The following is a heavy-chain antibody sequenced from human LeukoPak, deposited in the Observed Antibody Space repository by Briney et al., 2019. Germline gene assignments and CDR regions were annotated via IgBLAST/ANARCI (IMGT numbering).Heavy chain of an antibody. CDR2: ISYDGSNK. D-gene: IGHD6-6*01. CDR3: AKDFSSSPLYYFDY. Sequence: PGGSLRLSCAASGFTFSSYGMHWVRQAPGKGLEWVAVISYDGSNKYYADSVKGRFTISRDNPKNTLYLQMNSLRAEDTAVYYCAKDFSSSPLYYFDYWGQGTLVTVSS. V-gene: IGHV3-30*18. CDR1: GFTFSSYG. J-gene: IGHJ4*02.